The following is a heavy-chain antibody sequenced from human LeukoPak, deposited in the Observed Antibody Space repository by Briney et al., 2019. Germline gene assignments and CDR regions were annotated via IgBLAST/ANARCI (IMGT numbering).Heavy chain of an antibody. V-gene: IGHV3-23*01. CDR3: VKGGWLDD. J-gene: IGHJ4*02. D-gene: IGHD2-15*01. CDR2: ISGSDGSK. Sequence: SLRLTCAASGFSFNTFDMSWVRQAPGRGLEWVSFISGSDGSKQYANSVKGRVTISRDNFNNLLYLDMHSLRGDDTAIYYCVKGGWLDDYGQGTLVTVSS. CDR1: GFSFNTFD.